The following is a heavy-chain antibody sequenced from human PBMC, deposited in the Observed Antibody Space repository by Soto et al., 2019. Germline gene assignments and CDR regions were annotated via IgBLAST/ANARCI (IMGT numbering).Heavy chain of an antibody. V-gene: IGHV4-34*01. CDR3: ARDHLGYCSGGSCYGWFDP. D-gene: IGHD2-15*01. CDR2: INHSGST. Sequence: QVQLQQWGAGLLKPSETLSLTCAVYGGSFSGYYWSWIRQPPGKGLEWIGEINHSGSTNYNPSLKSRATISVDTSKNQFSLKLSSVTAADTAVYYCARDHLGYCSGGSCYGWFDPWGQGTLVTVSS. CDR1: GGSFSGYY. J-gene: IGHJ5*02.